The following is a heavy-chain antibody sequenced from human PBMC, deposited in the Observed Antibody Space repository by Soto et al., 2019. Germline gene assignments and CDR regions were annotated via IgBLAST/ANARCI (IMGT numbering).Heavy chain of an antibody. CDR1: GDSISTDY. V-gene: IGHV4-59*08. CDR2: IYYGGST. Sequence: PSETLSLTCTVSGDSISTDYWSWIRQSPGKGLEWIGFIYYGGSTNYNPSLKSRVTISVDTPKNQFSLKLSSVTAADTAVYYCARDPGLIDSDYGYIDYWGQGTLVTVSS. D-gene: IGHD5-12*01. J-gene: IGHJ4*02. CDR3: ARDPGLIDSDYGYIDY.